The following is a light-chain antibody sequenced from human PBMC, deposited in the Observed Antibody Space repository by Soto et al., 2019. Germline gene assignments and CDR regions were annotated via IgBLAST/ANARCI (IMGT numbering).Light chain of an antibody. CDR2: NAS. CDR3: QQYNSDPYP. CDR1: ESISTW. Sequence: DIQMTQSPSTLSASVGDRVTITCRASESISTWLAWYQQKPGKAPKLLIYNASRLEVWVPSRFSASGSGTEFTLTISSLQPDDFATYAGQQYNSDPYPCGLGTKLDIK. V-gene: IGKV1-5*03. J-gene: IGKJ2*01.